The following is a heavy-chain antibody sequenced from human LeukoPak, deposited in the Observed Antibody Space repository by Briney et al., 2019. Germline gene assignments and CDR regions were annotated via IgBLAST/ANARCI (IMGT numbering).Heavy chain of an antibody. CDR1: GYTFTGYY. CDR2: INPNSGGT. V-gene: IGHV1-2*02. J-gene: IGHJ4*02. Sequence: ASVKVSCKASGYTFTGYYMHWVRQAPGQGLEWMGWINPNSGGTNYAQKCQGRVTMTRDTSISTAYMELSRLRSDDTAVYYCARGRASRKDLDYWGQGTLVTVSS. CDR3: ARGRASRKDLDY.